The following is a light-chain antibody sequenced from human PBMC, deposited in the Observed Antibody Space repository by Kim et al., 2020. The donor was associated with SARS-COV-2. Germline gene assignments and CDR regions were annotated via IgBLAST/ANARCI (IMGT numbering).Light chain of an antibody. CDR1: SLRSYY. Sequence: SSELTQDPAVSVALGQTVRITCQGDSLRSYYASWYQQKPGQAPVLVIYGKNNRPSGIPDRISGSSSGNTASLTIPGAQAEDEADYYCNYRDSRGNHLVFG. CDR3: NYRDSRGNHLV. J-gene: IGLJ2*01. CDR2: GKN. V-gene: IGLV3-19*01.